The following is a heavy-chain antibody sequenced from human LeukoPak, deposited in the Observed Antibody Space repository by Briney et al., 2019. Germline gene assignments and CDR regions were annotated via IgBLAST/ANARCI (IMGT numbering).Heavy chain of an antibody. CDR1: GGSFSGYY. CDR3: ARETYDSRGLNY. J-gene: IGHJ4*02. Sequence: PSETLSLTCAVYGGSFSGYYWSWIRQPPGKGLEWIGYIYYSGSTNYNPSLKSRVTISVDTSKNQFSLKLSSVTAADTAVYYCARETYDSRGLNYWGQGTLVTVSS. D-gene: IGHD3-22*01. V-gene: IGHV4-59*01. CDR2: IYYSGST.